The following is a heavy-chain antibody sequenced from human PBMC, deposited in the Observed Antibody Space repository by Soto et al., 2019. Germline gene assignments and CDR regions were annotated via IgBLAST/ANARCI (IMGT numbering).Heavy chain of an antibody. J-gene: IGHJ5*02. CDR2: IYWDDDK. CDR3: AHTRGGGNSAWFDP. Sequence: SGPTLVKPTQTLTLTCTFSGFSLSTSGAGVGWIRQPPGKALEWLALIYWDDDKRYSPSLKSRLTITKDTSKDQVVLTMTNLDPVDTGTYYCAHTRGGGNSAWFDPWGQGTLVTVSS. CDR1: GFSLSTSGAG. D-gene: IGHD2-21*02. V-gene: IGHV2-5*02.